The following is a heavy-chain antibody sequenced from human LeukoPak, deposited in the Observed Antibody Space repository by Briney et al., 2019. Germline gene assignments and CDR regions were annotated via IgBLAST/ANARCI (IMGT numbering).Heavy chain of an antibody. V-gene: IGHV3-53*05. J-gene: IGHJ6*03. CDR2: IYSGGSA. Sequence: GGSLRLSCAASGVTVSSDYMSWVRQAPGEGLEWVSVIYSGGSAYYRDSVKGRFTISRDNSKNTLYLQMNSLRAEDTAVYYCARDGYRGSYYYYYYMDVWGKGTTVTVSS. D-gene: IGHD1-26*01. CDR3: ARDGYRGSYYYYYYMDV. CDR1: GVTVSSDY.